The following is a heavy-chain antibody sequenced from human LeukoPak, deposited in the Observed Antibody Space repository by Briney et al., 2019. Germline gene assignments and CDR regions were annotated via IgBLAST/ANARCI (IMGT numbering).Heavy chain of an antibody. V-gene: IGHV3-66*01. Sequence: GGSLRLSCAASGFTVSSNYMSWVRQAPGKGLEWVSVIYSGGSTYYADSVKGRFTISRDKSKNTLYLQMNSLRAEDTAVYYCARNLWFRDFDYEGQGTLVTVSS. CDR2: IYSGGST. CDR1: GFTVSSNY. J-gene: IGHJ4*02. D-gene: IGHD3-10*01. CDR3: ARNLWFRDFDY.